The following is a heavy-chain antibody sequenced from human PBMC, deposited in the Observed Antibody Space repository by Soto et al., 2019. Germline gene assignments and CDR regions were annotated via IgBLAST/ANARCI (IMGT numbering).Heavy chain of an antibody. CDR3: SKNGGLGTPRGRGACHCPSDS. Sequence: EVQRLESGGGLVQPGGSLRLSCAASGFAFNTYAMSWVRQAPGKGLEWVSSISDSGANTYYADPVKGRFTISRDNSKNTLYLEMIRRRADETALYDCSKNGGLGTPRGRGACHCPSDSWGQGILLTVSS. D-gene: IGHD2-21*01. CDR2: ISDSGANT. J-gene: IGHJ5*01. CDR1: GFAFNTYA. V-gene: IGHV3-23*01.